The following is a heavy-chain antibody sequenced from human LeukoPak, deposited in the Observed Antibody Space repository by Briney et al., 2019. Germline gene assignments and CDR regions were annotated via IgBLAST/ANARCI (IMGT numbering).Heavy chain of an antibody. D-gene: IGHD2-21*01. CDR3: AKFLPTHIVVANYYFDY. CDR2: ISGSGGST. J-gene: IGHJ4*02. Sequence: GGALRLSCAASGFTFSSYAMSWVRQAPGKGLEWVSAISGSGGSTYYADSVKGRFTVPRDNSKNTLYLQMNSLRAEDTAVYYCAKFLPTHIVVANYYFDYWGQGTLVTVSS. V-gene: IGHV3-23*01. CDR1: GFTFSSYA.